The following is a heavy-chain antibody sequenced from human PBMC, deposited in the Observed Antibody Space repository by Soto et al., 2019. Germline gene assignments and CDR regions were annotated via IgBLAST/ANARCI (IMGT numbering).Heavy chain of an antibody. CDR3: AKERGIVGAPVRASDV. CDR2: ISASGVTT. Sequence: EVQLLESGGGLVQPGGSLRLSCEGSGYTFSNYGMYWVRQAPGKGLEWVSVISASGVTTLYTDSVKGRFTISRDNSKNTLDLQMNSLRAEDTAVYFCAKERGIVGAPVRASDVWGQGTMVTVSS. D-gene: IGHD1-26*01. V-gene: IGHV3-23*01. CDR1: GYTFSNYG. J-gene: IGHJ3*01.